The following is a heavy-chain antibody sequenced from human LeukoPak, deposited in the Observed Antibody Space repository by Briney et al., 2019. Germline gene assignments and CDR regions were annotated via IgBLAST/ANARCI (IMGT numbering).Heavy chain of an antibody. J-gene: IGHJ4*02. V-gene: IGHV1-69*01. Sequence: SGGSLRLSCAASGFTFSSYAISWVRQAPGQGLEWMGGIIPIFGTANYAQKFQGRVAITADESTSTAYMELSSLRSEDTAVYYCARMPFDWGQGTLVTVSS. D-gene: IGHD2-2*01. CDR3: ARMPFD. CDR1: GFTFSSYA. CDR2: IIPIFGTA.